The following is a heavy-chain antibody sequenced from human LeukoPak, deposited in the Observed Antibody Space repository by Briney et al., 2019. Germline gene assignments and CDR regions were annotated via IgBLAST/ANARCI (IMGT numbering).Heavy chain of an antibody. CDR2: IYYSGST. CDR3: ARQPGLMRDGYNAHGAFDI. D-gene: IGHD5-24*01. CDR1: GGSISSSSYY. J-gene: IGHJ3*02. Sequence: PSETLSLTCTVSGGSISSSSYYWGWIRQPPGKGLEWIGSIYYSGSTYYNPSLKSRVTISVDTSKNQFSLKLSSVTAADTAVYYCARQPGLMRDGYNAHGAFDIWGQGTMVTVSS. V-gene: IGHV4-39*07.